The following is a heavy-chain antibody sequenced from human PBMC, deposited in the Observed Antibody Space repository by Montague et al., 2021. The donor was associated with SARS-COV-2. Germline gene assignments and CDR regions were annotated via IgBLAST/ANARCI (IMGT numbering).Heavy chain of an antibody. J-gene: IGHJ6*02. V-gene: IGHV2-70*11. CDR2: SDWDDDK. CDR1: GFSLSTSGMC. CDR3: ARYYYYGMDV. Sequence: PALVKPIQTLTQTCTFSGFSLSTSGMCVSWIRQPPGKALEWLARSDWDDDKYYSTSLKTRLTISKDTSKNQVVLTMTNMDPVDTATYYCARYYYYGMDVWGQGTTVTVSS.